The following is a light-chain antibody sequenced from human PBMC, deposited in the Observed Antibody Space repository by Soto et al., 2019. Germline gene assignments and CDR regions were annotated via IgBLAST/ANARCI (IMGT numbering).Light chain of an antibody. CDR3: SSYAGSSNV. CDR1: SSDVGGYNY. CDR2: EVN. V-gene: IGLV2-8*01. J-gene: IGLJ1*01. Sequence: LTQPPSASGSPGQSVAVSCTGTSSDVGGYNYVSWYQQHPGKAPKLMIYEVNKRPSGVPDRFSGSKSGNTASLTVSGLQAEDEADYYCSSYAGSSNVFGTGTKVTVL.